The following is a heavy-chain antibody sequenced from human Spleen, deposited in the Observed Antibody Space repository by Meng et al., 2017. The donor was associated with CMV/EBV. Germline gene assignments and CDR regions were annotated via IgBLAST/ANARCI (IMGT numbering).Heavy chain of an antibody. CDR3: ANGGSYYASRNPSGFDY. D-gene: IGHD3-10*01. Sequence: FSNYDMHWVHQSPGKGLEWVALIRPDGGNKYYANSLKGRFTVSRDNSKSTLYLHMNSLRPEDTAVYYCANGGSYYASRNPSGFDYWGQGTLVTVSS. J-gene: IGHJ4*02. CDR1: FSNYD. CDR2: IRPDGGNK. V-gene: IGHV3-30*02.